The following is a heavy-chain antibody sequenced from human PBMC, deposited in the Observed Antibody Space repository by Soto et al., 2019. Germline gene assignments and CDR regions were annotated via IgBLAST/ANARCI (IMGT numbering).Heavy chain of an antibody. CDR3: AKDGYSSSSLSPHVAFDI. Sequence: EVQLVESGGGLVQPGRSLRLSCAASGFTFDDYAMHWVRQAAGKGLEWVSGISWNSGSIGYADSVKGRFTISRDNAKNSLYLQTNSLRAEDTALYYCAKDGYSSSSLSPHVAFDIWGQGTMVTVSS. CDR1: GFTFDDYA. J-gene: IGHJ3*02. CDR2: ISWNSGSI. V-gene: IGHV3-9*01. D-gene: IGHD6-6*01.